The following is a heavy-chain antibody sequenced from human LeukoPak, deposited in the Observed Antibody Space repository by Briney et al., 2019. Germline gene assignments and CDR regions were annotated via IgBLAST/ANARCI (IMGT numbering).Heavy chain of an antibody. D-gene: IGHD3-9*01. CDR3: ASFLGPKYYDLLTGYSLDAFDV. J-gene: IGHJ3*01. Sequence: GGSLRLSCAASGFTFDLFGMHWVRQAPGKGLEWVSIIYSADTTNYADSVKGRFTISRDNSKNTVYLQTSSLRAEDTAVYYCASFLGPKYYDLLTGYSLDAFDVWGQGTMVTVSS. CDR2: IYSADTT. CDR1: GFTFDLFG. V-gene: IGHV3-66*01.